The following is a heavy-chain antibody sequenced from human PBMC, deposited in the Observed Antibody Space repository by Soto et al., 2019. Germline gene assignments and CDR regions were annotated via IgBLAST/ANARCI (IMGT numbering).Heavy chain of an antibody. CDR3: ALGYCSSTSCYNWFDP. CDR2: IIPIFGTA. D-gene: IGHD2-2*01. Sequence: ASVKVSCKASGGTFSSYAISWVRQAPGQGLEWMGGIIPIFGTANYAQKFQGRVTITADESTSTAYMELSSLRSEDTAVYYCALGYCSSTSCYNWFDPWGQGTLVTVSS. V-gene: IGHV1-69*13. J-gene: IGHJ5*02. CDR1: GGTFSSYA.